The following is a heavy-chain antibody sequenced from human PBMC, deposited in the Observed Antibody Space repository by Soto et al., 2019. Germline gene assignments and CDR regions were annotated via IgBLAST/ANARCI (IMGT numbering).Heavy chain of an antibody. CDR2: ISDSGGST. V-gene: IGHV3-23*01. J-gene: IGHJ5*02. CDR1: GFTFSSYA. Sequence: EVQLLESGGGLVQPGGSLRLSCAASGFTFSSYAMSWVRQAPGKGLEWVSAISDSGGSTYYADSVKGRFTISRDNSKNALYLQMNSLRAEDTAVYYCAKEVYSSGWYGGWFDPWCQGTLVTVSS. CDR3: AKEVYSSGWYGGWFDP. D-gene: IGHD6-19*01.